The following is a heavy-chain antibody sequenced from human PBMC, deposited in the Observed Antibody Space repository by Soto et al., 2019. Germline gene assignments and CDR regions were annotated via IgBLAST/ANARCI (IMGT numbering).Heavy chain of an antibody. D-gene: IGHD1-1*01. CDR1: GFTFSNYA. CDR2: FSGSSGNT. CDR3: ARWNGYGDS. V-gene: IGHV3-23*01. J-gene: IGHJ4*02. Sequence: GESLKISCAASGFTFSNYAISWVRQAPGKGLEWVSGFSGSSGNTYYADSVKGRFTISRDNSKNTVYLQMNSLRAEDTAVYYCARWNGYGDSWGQGTLVTVSS.